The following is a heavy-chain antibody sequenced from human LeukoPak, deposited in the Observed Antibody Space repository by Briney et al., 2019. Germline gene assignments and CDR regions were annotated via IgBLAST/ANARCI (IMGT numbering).Heavy chain of an antibody. CDR3: ARGNEYSSSSGDY. Sequence: SQTLSLTCTVSGGSISSGSYYWSWIRQPAGKGLEWIGRIYTSGSTNYNPSLKSRVTISVDTSKNQFSLKLSSVTAADTAVYYCARGNEYSSSSGDYWGQGTLVTVSS. CDR2: IYTSGST. J-gene: IGHJ4*02. D-gene: IGHD6-6*01. V-gene: IGHV4-61*02. CDR1: GGSISSGSYY.